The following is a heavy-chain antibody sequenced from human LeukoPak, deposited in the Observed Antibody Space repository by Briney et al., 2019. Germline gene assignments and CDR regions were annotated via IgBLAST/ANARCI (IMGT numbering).Heavy chain of an antibody. CDR3: AKVYYYDSSGYYYDY. J-gene: IGHJ4*02. Sequence: GGSLRLSCAASGFTFDDYAMHWVRQAPGKGLEWISGISWNSGNIAYADSVKGRFTISRDNAKNSLYLQMNSLRPEDTALYYCAKVYYYDSSGYYYDYWGQGTLVTVSS. CDR2: ISWNSGNI. V-gene: IGHV3-9*01. CDR1: GFTFDDYA. D-gene: IGHD3-22*01.